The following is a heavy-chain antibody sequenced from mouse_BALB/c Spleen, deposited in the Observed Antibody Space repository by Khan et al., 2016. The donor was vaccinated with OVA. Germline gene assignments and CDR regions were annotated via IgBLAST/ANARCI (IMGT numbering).Heavy chain of an antibody. V-gene: IGHV14-3*02. Sequence: VQLKESGAELVKPGASVKLSCTASGFNIKDTYIHWVKQRPEQGLEWIGRIAPANGNTKYDPKFQGKATIIADTSSNTAYLQLSSLTSEDTADYYCAHPSNDPGYVEVWGAGTTVTVSS. CDR1: GFNIKDTY. J-gene: IGHJ1*01. CDR3: AHPSNDPGYVEV. D-gene: IGHD6-1*01. CDR2: IAPANGNT.